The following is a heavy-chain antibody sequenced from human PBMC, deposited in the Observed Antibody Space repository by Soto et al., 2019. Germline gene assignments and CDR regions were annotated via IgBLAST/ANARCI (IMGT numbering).Heavy chain of an antibody. D-gene: IGHD3-16*01. CDR2: ITWNSGNI. CDR1: GFTFDDYG. CDR3: ARRGNTMAFDI. V-gene: IGHV3-9*01. Sequence: DVQLVESGGGLVQPGRSLRLSCAASGFTFDDYGMHWVRQAPGKGLEWVSGITWNSGNIGYADSVKGRFTISRDNAKNSLYLQMNSLRPEDTALYYSARRGNTMAFDIWGQGTMVIVSS. J-gene: IGHJ3*02.